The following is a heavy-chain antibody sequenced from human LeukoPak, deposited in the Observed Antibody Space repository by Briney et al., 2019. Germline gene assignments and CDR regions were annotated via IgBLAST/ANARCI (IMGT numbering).Heavy chain of an antibody. V-gene: IGHV4-34*01. Sequence: SETLALTCAVYGGSFSGYYWSWIRQPPGKGLEWIGEINHSGSTNYNPSLKSRVTISVDTSKNQFSLKLSSVTAADTAVYYCARSSSVGATTSFDYWGQGTLVTVSS. CDR1: GGSFSGYY. J-gene: IGHJ4*02. CDR3: ARSSSVGATTSFDY. D-gene: IGHD1-26*01. CDR2: INHSGST.